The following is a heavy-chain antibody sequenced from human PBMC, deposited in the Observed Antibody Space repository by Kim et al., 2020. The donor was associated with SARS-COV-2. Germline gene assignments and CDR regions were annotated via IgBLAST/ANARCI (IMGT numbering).Heavy chain of an antibody. CDR1: GFTFSSYA. J-gene: IGHJ4*01. V-gene: IGHV3-23*01. CDR3: AKLLGSSGARPLFAN. D-gene: IGHD6-19*01. Sequence: GGSLRLSCAASGFTFSSYAMSWVRQAPGKGLEWVSAISGSGGSTYYADSVKGRFTISRDNTKNTLYLQMNSLRAEDTAVYYCAKLLGSSGARPLFANWRQGTLVTVSS. CDR2: ISGSGGST.